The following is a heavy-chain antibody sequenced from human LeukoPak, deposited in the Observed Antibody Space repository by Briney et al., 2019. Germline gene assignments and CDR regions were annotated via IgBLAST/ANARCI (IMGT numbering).Heavy chain of an antibody. Sequence: PGGSLRPSCAASGFTYSDYYMSWVRQFPGKGLELVAYIASSTGTKYYADSVKGRFTISGDNAKNSLFLQMRRLTAEDTAVYYCARAIPFSVWGQGTLVTVSS. V-gene: IGHV3-11*04. D-gene: IGHD2-2*02. J-gene: IGHJ4*02. CDR3: ARAIPFSV. CDR2: IASSTGTK. CDR1: GFTYSDYY.